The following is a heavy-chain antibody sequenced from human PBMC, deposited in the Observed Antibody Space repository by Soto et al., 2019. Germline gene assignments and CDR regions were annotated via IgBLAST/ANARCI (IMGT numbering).Heavy chain of an antibody. D-gene: IGHD2-15*01. CDR3: ARVGSSDYYYYYMDV. V-gene: IGHV3-7*01. Sequence: ESGGGLVQPGGSLRLSCAASGFTFSSYWMSWVRQAPGKGLEWVANIKQDGSEKYYVDSVKGRFTISRDNAKNSLYLQMNSLRAEDTAVYYCARVGSSDYYYYYMDVWGKGTTVTVSS. CDR2: IKQDGSEK. CDR1: GFTFSSYW. J-gene: IGHJ6*03.